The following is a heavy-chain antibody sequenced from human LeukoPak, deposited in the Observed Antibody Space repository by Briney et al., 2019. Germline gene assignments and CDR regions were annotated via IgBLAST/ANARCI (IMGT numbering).Heavy chain of an antibody. Sequence: PSETLSLTCTVSGGSISSYYWSWIRQPPGKGLEWIGYIYYSGSTNYNPSLKSRVTISVDTSKNQFSLKLSSVTAADTAVYYCASLTVGYYYGSGSFIPFPFDYWGQGTLVTVSS. CDR3: ASLTVGYYYGSGSFIPFPFDY. D-gene: IGHD3-10*01. CDR1: GGSISSYY. CDR2: IYYSGST. J-gene: IGHJ4*02. V-gene: IGHV4-59*08.